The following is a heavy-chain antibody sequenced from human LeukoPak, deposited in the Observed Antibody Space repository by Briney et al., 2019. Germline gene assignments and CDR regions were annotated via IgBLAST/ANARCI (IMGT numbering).Heavy chain of an antibody. CDR1: GGSFSDYY. CDR2: VNQSGNT. CDR3: ARQYSSSWYPDY. V-gene: IGHV4-34*01. D-gene: IGHD6-13*01. J-gene: IGHJ4*02. Sequence: SETLSLTCGVYGGSFSDYYWSWFRQPPGMGPEWIGEVNQSGNTNYNISLKSRVTISVDTSKKQFSLRLSSVTAADTAMYYCARQYSSSWYPDYWGQGTLVTVSS.